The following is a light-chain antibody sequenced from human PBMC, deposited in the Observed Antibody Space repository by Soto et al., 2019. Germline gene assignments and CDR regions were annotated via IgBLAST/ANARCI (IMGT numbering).Light chain of an antibody. V-gene: IGKV3-20*01. CDR2: GAS. Sequence: EIVLTQSPCTLSLSPGERATLSCRASQSVSSTYLAWYQQKPGQAPRLLIYGASSRATGIPDRFSGSASGTDFTLTINRLEPEDFAIYYCQQYGDSRTFGQGTKLEIK. J-gene: IGKJ2*01. CDR1: QSVSSTY. CDR3: QQYGDSRT.